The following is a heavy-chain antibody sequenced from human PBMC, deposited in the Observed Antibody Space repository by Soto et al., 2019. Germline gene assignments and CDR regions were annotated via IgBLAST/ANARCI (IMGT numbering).Heavy chain of an antibody. D-gene: IGHD6-19*01. CDR1: GYTFTSYY. J-gene: IGHJ4*02. V-gene: IGHV1-46*01. CDR2: INPSGGST. Sequence: QVQLVQSGAEVKKPGASVKVSCKASGYTFTSYYMHWVRQAPGQGLEWMGIINPSGGSTSYAQKFQGRVTMTRDTSTSTVYMELGSLRSEDTAVYYCARDLGGAVAGETFDYWGQGTLVTVSS. CDR3: ARDLGGAVAGETFDY.